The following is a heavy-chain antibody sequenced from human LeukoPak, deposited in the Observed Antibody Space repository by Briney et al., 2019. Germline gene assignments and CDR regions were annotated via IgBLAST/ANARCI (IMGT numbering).Heavy chain of an antibody. D-gene: IGHD3-9*01. CDR3: ARQVYYDTPIDY. J-gene: IGHJ4*02. V-gene: IGHV4-39*01. CDR1: GGSISSSSYY. CDR2: IYYSGST. Sequence: PSETLSLTCTVSGGSISSSSYYWGWIRQPPGKGLEWIGSIYYSGSTYYNPSLKSRVTISVDTSKNQFSLKLSSVTAADTAVYCCARQVYYDTPIDYWGQGTLVTVSS.